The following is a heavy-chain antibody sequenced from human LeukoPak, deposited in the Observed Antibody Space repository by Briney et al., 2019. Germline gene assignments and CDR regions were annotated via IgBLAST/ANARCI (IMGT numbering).Heavy chain of an antibody. J-gene: IGHJ6*03. Sequence: GGSLRLSCAASGFTFDDYAMTWVRQAPGKGLEWVSAISGSGGSTYYADSVKGQFTISRDNSKNTLFLQMNSLRAEDTAVYYCAKCGDGYNSGYYYYMDVWGKGTTVTVSS. CDR2: ISGSGGST. CDR3: AKCGDGYNSGYYYYMDV. D-gene: IGHD5-24*01. CDR1: GFTFDDYA. V-gene: IGHV3-23*01.